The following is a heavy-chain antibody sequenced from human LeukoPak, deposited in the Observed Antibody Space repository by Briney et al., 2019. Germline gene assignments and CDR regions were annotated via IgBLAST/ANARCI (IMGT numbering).Heavy chain of an antibody. V-gene: IGHV4-59*08. D-gene: IGHD1-26*01. CDR3: ARHTGSSPFDP. J-gene: IGHJ5*02. CDR1: GGSISSYY. CDR2: IYYSGST. Sequence: PSETLSLTCTVSGGSISSYYWSWIRQPPGKGLEWIGYIYYSGSTNYNPSLKSRVTISVDTSKNQFSLKLSSVTAADTAVYYCARHTGSSPFDPWGQGTLVTVSS.